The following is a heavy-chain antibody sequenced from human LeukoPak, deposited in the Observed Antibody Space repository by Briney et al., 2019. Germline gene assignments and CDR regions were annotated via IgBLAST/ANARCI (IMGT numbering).Heavy chain of an antibody. CDR2: IYYSGRT. J-gene: IGHJ4*02. CDR3: ARSWAPGYCSSTTCYNFDY. CDR1: GGSVSTSHYY. V-gene: IGHV4-39*01. Sequence: SETLSLTCTVSGGSVSTSHYYWGWIRQPPGKGLEWIGYIYYSGRTYYSPSLRSGVTISVDASKNEFSLKLSSVTAADTAVYYCARSWAPGYCSSTTCYNFDYWVQGTLVTVSS. D-gene: IGHD2-2*02.